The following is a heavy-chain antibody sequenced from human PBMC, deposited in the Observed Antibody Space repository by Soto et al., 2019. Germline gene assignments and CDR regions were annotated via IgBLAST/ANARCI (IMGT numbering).Heavy chain of an antibody. CDR3: ARPYSSSFSYLDY. CDR1: GFTFSTSW. V-gene: IGHV3-74*01. CDR2: VNGDSSRT. Sequence: GGSLRLSCAASGFTFSTSWVHWVRQVPGKGLVWVARVNGDSSRTTYADFVRGRFTISRDNVKNTLYLQMNSLRVEDSAVYYCARPYSSSFSYLDYWGQGTLVTVSS. D-gene: IGHD6-6*01. J-gene: IGHJ4*02.